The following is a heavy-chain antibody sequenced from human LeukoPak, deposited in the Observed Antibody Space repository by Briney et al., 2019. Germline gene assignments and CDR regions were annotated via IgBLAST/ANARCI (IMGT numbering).Heavy chain of an antibody. Sequence: ASVKVSCKASGGTFSSYAISWVRQAPGQGLEWMGWISAYNGNTNYAQKLQGRVTMTTDTSTSTAYMELRSLRSDDTAVYYCARHKSSGWYPNFDYWGQGTLVTVSS. D-gene: IGHD6-19*01. CDR2: ISAYNGNT. CDR1: GGTFSSYA. V-gene: IGHV1-18*01. CDR3: ARHKSSGWYPNFDY. J-gene: IGHJ4*02.